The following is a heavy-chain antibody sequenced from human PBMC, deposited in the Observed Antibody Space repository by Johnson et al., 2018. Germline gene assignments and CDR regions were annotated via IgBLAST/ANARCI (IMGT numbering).Heavy chain of an antibody. CDR3: AGDGAGVGYPDY. Sequence: QVQLQESGPGLVKPSETLSLTCSVSGGSISSYHWSWIRQPAGKGLEWIGRMHISGTTNYNPSLKSRVTMSLDASKNQFSQKLNSVTAADTAVYYCAGDGAGVGYPDYWGQGTLVTIS. CDR2: MHISGTT. V-gene: IGHV4-4*07. D-gene: IGHD3-16*02. CDR1: GGSISSYH. J-gene: IGHJ4*02.